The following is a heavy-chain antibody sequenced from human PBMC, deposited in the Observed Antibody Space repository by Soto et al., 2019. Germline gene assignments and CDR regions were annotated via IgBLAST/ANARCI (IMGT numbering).Heavy chain of an antibody. D-gene: IGHD2-2*01. CDR2: IWYDGSNK. J-gene: IGHJ4*02. CDR3: ERDYLVVPDRGIDY. CDR1: GFTFSSYG. V-gene: IGHV3-33*01. Sequence: QVQLVESGGGEVQPGRSLRPSCAASGFTFSSYGMHWVRQAPVKGLEWVAVIWYDGSNKYYADSVKGRFTISRDNSKNALYLQMYLLRAEGKAVYYCERDYLVVPDRGIDYWGQGTLVTVSS.